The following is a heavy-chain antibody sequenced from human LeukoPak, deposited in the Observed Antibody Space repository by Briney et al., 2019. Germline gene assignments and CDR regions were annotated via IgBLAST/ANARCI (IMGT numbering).Heavy chain of an antibody. CDR1: GYTFTSYG. CDR2: ISGYNGHT. D-gene: IGHD3-9*01. Sequence: ASVKVTCKGSGYTFTSYGSSWVGQAPGQGLEWMGWISGYNGHTNYAQRLQGRVTMTTDTSTSTAYMELRSLRADDTALYYTAMDEHDILTGYYKGAFDIWGKGTMVTVSS. V-gene: IGHV1-18*01. J-gene: IGHJ3*02. CDR3: AMDEHDILTGYYKGAFDI.